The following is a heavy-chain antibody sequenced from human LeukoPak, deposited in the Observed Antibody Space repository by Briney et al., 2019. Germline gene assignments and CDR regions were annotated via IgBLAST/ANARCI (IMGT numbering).Heavy chain of an antibody. CDR2: MNPNSGNT. J-gene: IGHJ4*02. Sequence: ASVKVSCKASGYTFTSYDINWVRQATGQGLEWMGWMNPNSGNTGYAQKFQGRVTMTRNTSISTAYMELSSLRSGDTAVYYCARMGGYYDSSGYYYVGYWGQGTLVTVSS. D-gene: IGHD3-22*01. V-gene: IGHV1-8*01. CDR3: ARMGGYYDSSGYYYVGY. CDR1: GYTFTSYD.